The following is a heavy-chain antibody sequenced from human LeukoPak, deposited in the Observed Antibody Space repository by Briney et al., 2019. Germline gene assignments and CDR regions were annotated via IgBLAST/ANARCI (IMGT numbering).Heavy chain of an antibody. CDR1: GYTLTGYY. CDR2: INPNSGGT. Sequence: ASVKVSCKASGYTLTGYYMHWVRQAPGQGLEWMGWINPNSGGTNYAQKFQGRVTMTRDTSISTAYMELSRLRSDDTAVYYCARPIFYSSSPDFGYWGQGTLVTVSS. V-gene: IGHV1-2*02. J-gene: IGHJ4*02. CDR3: ARPIFYSSSPDFGY. D-gene: IGHD6-13*01.